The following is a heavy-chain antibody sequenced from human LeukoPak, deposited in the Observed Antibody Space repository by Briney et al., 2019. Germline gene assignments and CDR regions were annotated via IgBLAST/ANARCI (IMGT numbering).Heavy chain of an antibody. Sequence: GGSLRLSCAASGLSVSINYMSWVRQAPGKGLEWVSVIYTDGRTYSADSMKGRFTLSRDNSKNTLYLQMSSLRAEDTAVYYCARRRAASWSFDSWGQGTLVTVSS. D-gene: IGHD6-13*01. V-gene: IGHV3-66*04. CDR3: ARRRAASWSFDS. CDR2: IYTDGRT. J-gene: IGHJ4*02. CDR1: GLSVSINY.